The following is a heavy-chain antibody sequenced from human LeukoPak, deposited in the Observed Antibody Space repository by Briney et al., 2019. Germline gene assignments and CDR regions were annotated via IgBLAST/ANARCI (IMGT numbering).Heavy chain of an antibody. V-gene: IGHV4-4*07. CDR2: IYTSGST. J-gene: IGHJ4*02. Sequence: SETLSLTCTVSGGSISSYYWSWIRQPAGKGLEWIGRIYTSGSTNYNPSLKSRVTMSVDTSKNQFSLKLSSVTAADTAVYYCARSPTYDFWSGYRFDYWGQGTLVTVSP. CDR3: ARSPTYDFWSGYRFDY. D-gene: IGHD3-3*01. CDR1: GGSISSYY.